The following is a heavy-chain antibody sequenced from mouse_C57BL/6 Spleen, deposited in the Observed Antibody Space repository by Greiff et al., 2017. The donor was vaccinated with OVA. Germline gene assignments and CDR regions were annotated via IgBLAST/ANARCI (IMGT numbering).Heavy chain of an antibody. D-gene: IGHD1-1*01. V-gene: IGHV5-4*01. J-gene: IGHJ4*01. Sequence: EVKVVESGGGLVKPGGSLKLSCAASGFTFSSYAMSWVRQTPEKRLEWVATISDGGSYTYYPDNVKGRFTISRDNAKNNLYLQMSHLKSEDTAMYYCARDRPSLYYGSSYYAMDYWGQGTSVTVSS. CDR3: ARDRPSLYYGSSYYAMDY. CDR2: ISDGGSYT. CDR1: GFTFSSYA.